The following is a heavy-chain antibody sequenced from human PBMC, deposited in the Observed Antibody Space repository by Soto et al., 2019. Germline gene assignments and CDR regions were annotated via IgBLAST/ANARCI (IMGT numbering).Heavy chain of an antibody. V-gene: IGHV2-5*01. D-gene: IGHD6-19*01. J-gene: IGHJ4*02. Sequence: QITLKESGPTLLKPTQTLTLTCTFSGFSLSTSAVGVNWIRQPPGKALEWLALIYWNDDKYYTPSLSGRLTITTDTSKTPVVLTMTNLNPVDTATYYCAHGSGWLADYWGQGILVTVSS. CDR2: IYWNDDK. CDR3: AHGSGWLADY. CDR1: GFSLSTSAVG.